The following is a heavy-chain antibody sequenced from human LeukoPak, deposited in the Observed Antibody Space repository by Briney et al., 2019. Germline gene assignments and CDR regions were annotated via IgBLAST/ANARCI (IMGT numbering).Heavy chain of an antibody. V-gene: IGHV1-46*01. D-gene: IGHD3-16*01. Sequence: GASVKVSCKASGYTFTSYYMHWVRQAPGQGLEWMGIINPSGGSTSYAQMFQGRVTMTRDTSTSTVYMELSSLRSEDTAVFYCARQLGAYSSPFDIWGQGTKVTASS. CDR2: INPSGGST. CDR1: GYTFTSYY. J-gene: IGHJ3*02. CDR3: ARQLGAYSSPFDI.